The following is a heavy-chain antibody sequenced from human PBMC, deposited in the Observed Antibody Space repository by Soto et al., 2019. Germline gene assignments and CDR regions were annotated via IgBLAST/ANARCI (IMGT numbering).Heavy chain of an antibody. CDR3: AGDRGGGAGSFDY. Sequence: PSETLSLTCTVSGDSISSSNWWNWVRQPPGKGLEWIGEIYHSGRTNYNPSLKSRVTISVDKSKNQFSLKLSSLTAEDTAVYYCAGDRGGGAGSFDYWGQGTLVTVSS. J-gene: IGHJ4*02. V-gene: IGHV4-4*02. CDR2: IYHSGRT. CDR1: GDSISSSNW. D-gene: IGHD2-21*01.